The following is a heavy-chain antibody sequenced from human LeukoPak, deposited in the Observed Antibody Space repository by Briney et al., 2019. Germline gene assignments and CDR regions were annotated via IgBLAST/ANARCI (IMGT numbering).Heavy chain of an antibody. V-gene: IGHV1-46*01. CDR2: INPSDGVI. J-gene: IGHJ4*02. CDR1: GYTFTRYY. Sequence: ASVKVSCKASGYTFTRYYMHWVRQAPGQGLEWMGIINPSDGVIDYAQKFQDRVTMTRDTSTSTVYMELSSLRSEDTAVYYCARRGSGSYVLDYWGQGTLVTVPS. CDR3: ARRGSGSYVLDY. D-gene: IGHD3-10*01.